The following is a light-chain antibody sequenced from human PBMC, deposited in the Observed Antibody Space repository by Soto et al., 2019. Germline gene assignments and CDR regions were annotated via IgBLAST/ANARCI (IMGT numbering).Light chain of an antibody. CDR1: SSDVGGYNY. V-gene: IGLV2-11*01. Sequence: QSVLTQPRSVSGSPGQSVTISCTGTSSDVGGYNYVSWYQQHPGKAPKLMIYDVSERPSGVPDRFSGSKSGNTASLTISGLQAEDEADYYCCSYGGSFYVFGTGTRSPS. CDR3: CSYGGSFYV. J-gene: IGLJ1*01. CDR2: DVS.